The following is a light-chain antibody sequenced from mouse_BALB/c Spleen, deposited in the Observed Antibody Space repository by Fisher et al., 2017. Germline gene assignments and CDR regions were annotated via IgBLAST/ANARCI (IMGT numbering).Light chain of an antibody. CDR1: ESVDNYGISF. Sequence: DIVMTQTPASLAVSLGQRATISCRASESVDNYGISFMNWFQQKPGQPPKLLIYAASNQGSGVPARFSGSGSGTSYSLTISSMEAEDAATYYCQQWSSSPFTFGSGTKLEIK. CDR2: AAS. V-gene: IGKV3-2*01. CDR3: QQWSSSPFT. J-gene: IGKJ4*01.